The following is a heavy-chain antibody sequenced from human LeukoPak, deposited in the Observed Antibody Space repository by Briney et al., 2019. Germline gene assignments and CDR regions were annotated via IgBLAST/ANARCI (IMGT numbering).Heavy chain of an antibody. Sequence: SETLSLTCAVYGGSFSGYYWGWIRQPPGKGLEWIGSIYYSGSTYYNPSLKSRVTISVDTSKNQFSLKLSSVTAADTAVYYCASFVVRRYYYYGMDVWGQGTTVTVSS. CDR3: ASFVVRRYYYYGMDV. D-gene: IGHD3-10*01. V-gene: IGHV4-34*01. CDR1: GGSFSGYY. CDR2: IYYSGST. J-gene: IGHJ6*02.